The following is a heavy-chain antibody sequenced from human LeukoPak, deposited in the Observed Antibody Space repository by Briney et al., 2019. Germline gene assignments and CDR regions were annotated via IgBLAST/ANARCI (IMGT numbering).Heavy chain of an antibody. J-gene: IGHJ6*03. V-gene: IGHV3-48*04. D-gene: IGHD6-13*01. CDR1: EFTFVRYA. CDR3: VRDPSYGSSWYYYMDV. CDR2: ISRSSFKI. Sequence: GGSLRLSCAASEFTFVRYAMNWVRRAPGKGLEWVSYISRSSFKIGYADSVKGRFTISRDNSKNSLYLQMDILRFEDTAVYYCVRDPSYGSSWYYYMDVWGKGTTVTVSS.